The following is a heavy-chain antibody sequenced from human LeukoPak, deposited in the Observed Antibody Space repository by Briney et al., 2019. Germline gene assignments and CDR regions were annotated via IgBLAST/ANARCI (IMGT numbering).Heavy chain of an antibody. Sequence: GGSLRLSCAASGFTFSSYWMHWVRQAPGKGLVWVSRINSDGSSTSYADSVKGRFTISRDNAKNTLYLQMNSLRAEDTAVYYCAKAARRFIGPGPHWYFDLWGRGTLVTVSS. CDR2: INSDGSST. V-gene: IGHV3-74*01. J-gene: IGHJ2*01. D-gene: IGHD6-6*01. CDR1: GFTFSSYW. CDR3: AKAARRFIGPGPHWYFDL.